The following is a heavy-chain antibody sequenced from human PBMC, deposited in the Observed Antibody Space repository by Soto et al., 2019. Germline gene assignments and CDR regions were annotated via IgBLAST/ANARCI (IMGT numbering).Heavy chain of an antibody. CDR2: IYDTGST. CDR3: ARCPIDHNWFDP. D-gene: IGHD3-9*01. V-gene: IGHV4-59*01. J-gene: IGHJ5*02. CDR1: GSDITTYY. Sequence: PSETLSLTCTVSGSDITTYYWSWLRQSPGKGLEWIGHIYDTGSTTYNPSLKSRVTISVDTSNKQFSLRQTSVTAADTAVYYCARCPIDHNWFDPWGQGTLVTVSS.